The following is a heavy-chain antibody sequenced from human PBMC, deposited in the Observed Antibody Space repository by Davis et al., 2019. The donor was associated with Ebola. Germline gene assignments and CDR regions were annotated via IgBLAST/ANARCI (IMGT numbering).Heavy chain of an antibody. D-gene: IGHD1-26*01. Sequence: GESLKISCAASGFTFSSYGMHWVRQAPGRGLEWVAIISHDGSNKYYTDSVKGRFTISRENSKNTLYLQMNSLRAEDTAVYYCARDRSVGATGYFQHWGQGTLVTVSS. V-gene: IGHV3-30*03. CDR2: ISHDGSNK. J-gene: IGHJ1*01. CDR3: ARDRSVGATGYFQH. CDR1: GFTFSSYG.